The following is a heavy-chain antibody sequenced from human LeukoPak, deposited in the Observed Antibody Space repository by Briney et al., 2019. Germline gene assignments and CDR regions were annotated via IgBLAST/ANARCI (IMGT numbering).Heavy chain of an antibody. CDR1: GYTFTGYY. CDR2: INPNSGGT. Sequence: GASVKVSCKASGYTFTGYYMHWVRQAPGQGLEWMGWINPNSGGTNYAQKFQGRVTMTRDTSISTVYMELSRLRSDDTAVYYCARAWQQLRVDYFDYWGQGTLVTVSS. CDR3: ARAWQQLRVDYFDY. V-gene: IGHV1-2*02. D-gene: IGHD6-13*01. J-gene: IGHJ4*02.